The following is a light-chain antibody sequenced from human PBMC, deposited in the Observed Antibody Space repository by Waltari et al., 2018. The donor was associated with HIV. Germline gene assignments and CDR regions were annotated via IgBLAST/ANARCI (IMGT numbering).Light chain of an antibody. V-gene: IGLV3-1*01. CDR2: EDS. CDR3: QAWGTSPAV. J-gene: IGLJ1*01. CDR1: ILGDTF. Sequence: SYELIQPPSLSVSPGQTCSVTCSGGILGDTFVCWYQQKPGKSPVLLIYEDSKRPSGIPARFSASTSGDTATLTISGTQSIDEADYYCQAWGTSPAVFGTGTRVTVL.